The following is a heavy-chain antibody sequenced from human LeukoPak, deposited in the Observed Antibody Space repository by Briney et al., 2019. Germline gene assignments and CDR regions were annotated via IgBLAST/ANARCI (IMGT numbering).Heavy chain of an antibody. D-gene: IGHD3-10*01. J-gene: IGHJ4*02. CDR2: MNPNSGNT. CDR1: GYTFTSYD. Sequence: ASVKVSRKASGYTFTSYDINWVRQATGQGLEWMGWMNPNSGNTGYAQKFQGRVTMTRNTSISTAYMELSSLRSEDTAVYYCARGLNLWFGELYNYWGQGTLVTVSS. CDR3: ARGLNLWFGELYNY. V-gene: IGHV1-8*01.